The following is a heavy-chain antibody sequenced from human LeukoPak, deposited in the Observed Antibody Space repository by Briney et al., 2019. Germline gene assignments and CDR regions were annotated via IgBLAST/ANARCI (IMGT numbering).Heavy chain of an antibody. CDR1: GGSFSGYY. J-gene: IGHJ4*02. D-gene: IGHD4-17*01. CDR3: ARRRLRPSIIIDY. CDR2: INHSGST. V-gene: IGHV4-34*01. Sequence: SETLSLTCAVYGGSFSGYYWSWIRQPPGKGLEWIGEINHSGSTNYNPSLKSRVTISVDTSKNQFSLKLSSVTAADTAVYYCARRRLRPSIIIDYWGQGTLVTVSS.